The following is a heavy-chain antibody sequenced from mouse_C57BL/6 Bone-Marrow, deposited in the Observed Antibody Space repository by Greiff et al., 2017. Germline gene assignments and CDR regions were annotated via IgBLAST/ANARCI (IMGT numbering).Heavy chain of an antibody. Sequence: EVKVVESGGGLVKPGGSLKLSCAASGFTFSSYAMSWVRQTPEKRLEWVATISDGGSYTYYPDNVKGRFTISSDNAKNNLYLQMSHLKSEDTAMYYCARELTTVVAPRFAYWGQGTLVTVSA. CDR3: ARELTTVVAPRFAY. D-gene: IGHD1-1*01. V-gene: IGHV5-4*01. CDR1: GFTFSSYA. J-gene: IGHJ3*01. CDR2: ISDGGSYT.